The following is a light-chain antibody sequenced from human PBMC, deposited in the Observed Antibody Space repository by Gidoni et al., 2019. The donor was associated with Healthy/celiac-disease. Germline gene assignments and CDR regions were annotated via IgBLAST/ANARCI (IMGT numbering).Light chain of an antibody. CDR1: SSDVGSYNL. Sequence: QSALTQPASVSGSPGQSITISCTGTSSDVGSYNLVSWYQQHPGNAPKLMIYEVTKRPSGVSNRFSGSKSGNTASLTISGLQAEDEADYYCCSYAGGSIFEFGGGTKLTVL. J-gene: IGLJ3*02. CDR3: CSYAGGSIFE. V-gene: IGLV2-23*02. CDR2: EVT.